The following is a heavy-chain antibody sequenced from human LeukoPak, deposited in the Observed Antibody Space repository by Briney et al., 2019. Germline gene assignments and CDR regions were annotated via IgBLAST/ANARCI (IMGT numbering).Heavy chain of an antibody. CDR1: GFTFSSYS. Sequence: GGSLRLSCAASGFTFSSYSMNWVRQAPGKGLEWVSYISSSSSTIYYADSVKGRFTISRDNAKNSLYLQMSSLRAEDTAVYYCAELGITMIGGVWGKGTTVTISS. D-gene: IGHD3-10*02. CDR3: AELGITMIGGV. V-gene: IGHV3-48*01. J-gene: IGHJ6*04. CDR2: ISSSSSTI.